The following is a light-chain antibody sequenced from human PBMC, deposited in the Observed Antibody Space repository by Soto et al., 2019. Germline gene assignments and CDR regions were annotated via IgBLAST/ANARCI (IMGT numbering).Light chain of an antibody. J-gene: IGLJ1*01. V-gene: IGLV2-14*01. CDR2: DVS. Sequence: QSALTQPASVSGSPGQSITISCTGTSSDVGSFNYVSWYQHHPGKAPKLMIYDVSNRPSGVPDRFSGSKSGTSASLAITGLQAEDEADYYCQSYDSSLSGSVFGTGTKVTVL. CDR1: SSDVGSFNY. CDR3: QSYDSSLSGSV.